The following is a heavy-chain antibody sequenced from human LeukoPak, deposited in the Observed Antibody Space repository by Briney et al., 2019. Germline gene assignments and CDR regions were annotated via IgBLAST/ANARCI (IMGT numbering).Heavy chain of an antibody. D-gene: IGHD1-7*01. J-gene: IGHJ6*02. V-gene: IGHV4-39*01. CDR2: IYYSGST. CDR3: ARQGYNWNYPRTGYYYYYGMDV. CDR1: GGSISSSSYY. Sequence: TSETLSLTCTVFGGSISSSSYYWGWIRQPPGKGLEWIGSIYYSGSTYYNPSLKSRVTISVDTSKNQFSLKLSSVTAADTAVYYCARQGYNWNYPRTGYYYYYGMDVWGQGTTVTVSS.